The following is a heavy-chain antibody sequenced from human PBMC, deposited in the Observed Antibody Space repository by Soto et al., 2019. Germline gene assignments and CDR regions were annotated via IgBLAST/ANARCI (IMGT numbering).Heavy chain of an antibody. V-gene: IGHV1-8*01. CDR2: MNPNSGNT. J-gene: IGHJ6*02. CDR1: GYTFTSYD. D-gene: IGHD3-3*01. CDR3: ARVGHSITIFGVVPTYGMDV. Sequence: GASVKVSCKASGYTFTSYDIKWVRQATGQGLEWMGWMNPNSGNTGYAQKFQGRVTMTRNTSISTAYMELSSLRSEDTAVYYCARVGHSITIFGVVPTYGMDVWGQGTTVTVSS.